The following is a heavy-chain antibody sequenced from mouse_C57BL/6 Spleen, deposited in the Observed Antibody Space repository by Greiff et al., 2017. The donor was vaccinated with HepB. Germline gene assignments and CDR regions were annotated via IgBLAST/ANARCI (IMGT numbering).Heavy chain of an antibody. J-gene: IGHJ4*01. CDR3: AGSRAMDY. Sequence: QVHVKQSGPELVKPGASVKISCKASGYSFTSYYIHWVKQRPGQGLEWIGWIYPGSGNTKYNEKFKGKATLTADTSSSTAYMQLSSLTSEDSAVYYCAGSRAMDYWGQGTSVTVSS. D-gene: IGHD1-1*01. CDR1: GYSFTSYY. V-gene: IGHV1-66*01. CDR2: IYPGSGNT.